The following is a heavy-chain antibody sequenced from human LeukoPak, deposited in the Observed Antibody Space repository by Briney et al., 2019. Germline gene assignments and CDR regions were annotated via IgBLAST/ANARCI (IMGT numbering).Heavy chain of an antibody. Sequence: SETLSLTCTVSGGSISSYYWSWIRQPAGKGLEWIGRIYTSGSTNYNPSLKSRVTMSVDTSKNQYSLKLSSVTAADTAVYYCARAVEGIAAAPVYFDYWGQGTLVTVSS. CDR3: ARAVEGIAAAPVYFDY. CDR1: GGSISSYY. V-gene: IGHV4-4*07. CDR2: IYTSGST. D-gene: IGHD6-13*01. J-gene: IGHJ4*02.